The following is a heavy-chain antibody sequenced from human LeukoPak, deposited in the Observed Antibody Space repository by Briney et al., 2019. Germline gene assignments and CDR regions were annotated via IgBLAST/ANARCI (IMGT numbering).Heavy chain of an antibody. V-gene: IGHV3-20*04. D-gene: IGHD1-26*01. CDR1: GFTFDDYG. CDR3: ARDHGSYGAFDI. J-gene: IGHJ3*02. CDR2: INWNGDTI. Sequence: PGGSLRLSCAASGFTFDDYGMTWVRQAPGKGLEWVSGINWNGDTIGYADSVKGRFTISRDNAKNSLYLQMNSLRAEDTAVYYCARDHGSYGAFDIWGQGTMVTVSS.